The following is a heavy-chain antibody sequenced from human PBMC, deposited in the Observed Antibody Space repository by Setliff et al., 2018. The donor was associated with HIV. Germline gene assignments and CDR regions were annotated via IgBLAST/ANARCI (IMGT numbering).Heavy chain of an antibody. CDR2: INTRKGDA. CDR1: GYSFTGHS. V-gene: IGHV1-46*01. CDR3: ARDRVFGVTFPVYCFDT. J-gene: IGHJ4*02. Sequence: GASVKVSCKASGYSFTGHSVHRLRQAPGLGPEWLAVINTRKGDAIVARNFQGRVTLARDTSTNTVYMELISLTSEDTAVYYCARDRVFGVTFPVYCFDTWGQGTRVTSPQ. D-gene: IGHD3-3*01.